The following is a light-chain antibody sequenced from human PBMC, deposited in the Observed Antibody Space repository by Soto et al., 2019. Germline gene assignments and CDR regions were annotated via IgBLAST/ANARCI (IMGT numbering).Light chain of an antibody. Sequence: QSVLTQPASVSGSPGQSITISCTGTSSDVGGFNYVSWYQQPTGKAPKLMIYDVTKRPSGVSYRFSGSKSGNTASLTISGRQAEDEADYYCNSYTSSRTYVFGTGTKLTVL. J-gene: IGLJ1*01. CDR3: NSYTSSRTYV. CDR2: DVT. V-gene: IGLV2-14*03. CDR1: SSDVGGFNY.